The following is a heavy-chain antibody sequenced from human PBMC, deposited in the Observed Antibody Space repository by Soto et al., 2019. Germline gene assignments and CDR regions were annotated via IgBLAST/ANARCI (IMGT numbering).Heavy chain of an antibody. CDR1: GFTFSSYG. D-gene: IGHD2-15*01. V-gene: IGHV3-30*03. Sequence: GGSLRLSCAASGFTFSSYGMHWVRQAPGKGLEWVAVISYDGSNKYYADSVKGRFTISRDNSKNTLYLQMNSLRAEDSAVYYCAIDLPSVVAANPDHYYYYGMDVWGQGTTVTVSS. CDR2: ISYDGSNK. CDR3: AIDLPSVVAANPDHYYYYGMDV. J-gene: IGHJ6*02.